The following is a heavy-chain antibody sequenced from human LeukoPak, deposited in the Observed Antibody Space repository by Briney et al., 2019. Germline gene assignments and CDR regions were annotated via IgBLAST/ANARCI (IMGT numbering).Heavy chain of an antibody. CDR1: GYTFTDYY. CDR2: INPNSGDT. CDR3: ARDGEVRQGHCTTTSCPVDY. Sequence: ASVKVSCKASGYTFTDYYIHWVRQAPGQGLEWMGWINPNSGDTNYAQKFQGRVTMTRDTSMSTAYMELSGLRFDDTAVYYCARDGEVRQGHCTTTSCPVDYWGQGTLITVSS. V-gene: IGHV1-2*02. J-gene: IGHJ4*02. D-gene: IGHD2-2*01.